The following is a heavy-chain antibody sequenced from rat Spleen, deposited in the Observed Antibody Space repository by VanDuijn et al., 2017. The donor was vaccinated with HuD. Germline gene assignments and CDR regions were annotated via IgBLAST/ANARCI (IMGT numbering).Heavy chain of an antibody. J-gene: IGHJ2*01. Sequence: EVQLVESDGGLVQPGRSLKLSCAASGFTFSDYYMAWVRQAPTKGLEWVETIAFDGIGTYYRDSVKGRFTISRDNAKTTLYLQMDSLRSEDTATYYCARRYDFDFWGQGVMVTVSS. CDR2: IAFDGIGT. CDR1: GFTFSDYY. D-gene: IGHD2-1*01. CDR3: ARRYDFDF. V-gene: IGHV5-29*01.